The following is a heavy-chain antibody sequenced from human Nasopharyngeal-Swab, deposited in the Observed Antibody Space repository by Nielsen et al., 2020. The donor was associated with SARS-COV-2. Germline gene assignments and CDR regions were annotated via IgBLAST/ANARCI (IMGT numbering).Heavy chain of an antibody. CDR2: IYYSGST. CDR3: ARAAITMIVVVSAFDI. V-gene: IGHV4-31*02. Sequence: WIRQPPGKGLEWIGYIYYSGSTYYNPSLKSRVTISVDTSKNQFSLKLSSVTAADTAVCYCARAAITMIVVVSAFDIWGQGTMVTVSS. D-gene: IGHD3-22*01. J-gene: IGHJ3*02.